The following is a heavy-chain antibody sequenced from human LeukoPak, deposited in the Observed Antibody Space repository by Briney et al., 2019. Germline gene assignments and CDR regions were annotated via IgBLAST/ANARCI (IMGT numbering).Heavy chain of an antibody. CDR3: AKVATLFIAVAGPLDY. J-gene: IGHJ4*02. D-gene: IGHD6-19*01. CDR2: ISGSGGST. CDR1: GFSFSSYA. Sequence: PGGSLRLSCAASGFSFSSYAMSWVRQAPGKGLEWVWAISGSGGSTYYADSVKGRFTISRDNSKNTLYLRMNSLRAEDTAVYYCAKVATLFIAVAGPLDYWGQGTLVTVSS. V-gene: IGHV3-23*01.